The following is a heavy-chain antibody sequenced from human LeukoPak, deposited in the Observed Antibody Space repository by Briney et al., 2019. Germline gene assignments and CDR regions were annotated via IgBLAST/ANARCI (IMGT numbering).Heavy chain of an antibody. CDR1: GGSFSGYY. CDR2: INHSGST. J-gene: IGHJ4*02. CDR3: ARGHIRLRELF. V-gene: IGHV4-34*01. Sequence: PSETPSLTRAVYGGSFSGYYWSWIRQPPGKGLEWIGEINHSGSTNYNPSLKSRVTISVDTSKNQFSLKLSSVTAADTAVYYCARGHIRLRELFWGQGTLVTVSS. D-gene: IGHD3-16*01.